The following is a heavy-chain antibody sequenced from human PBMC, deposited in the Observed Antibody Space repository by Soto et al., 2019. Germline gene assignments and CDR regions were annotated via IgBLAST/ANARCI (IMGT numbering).Heavy chain of an antibody. CDR2: IYYSGST. CDR3: ARDRGTFYYYYGMDV. Sequence: SETLSLTCTVSGGSISSGDYYWSWIRQPPGKGLEWIGYIYYSGSTYYNPSLKSRVTISVDTSKNQFSLKLSSVTAADTAVYYCARDRGTFYYYYGMDVWGQGTTVTVSS. CDR1: GGSISSGDYY. D-gene: IGHD3-10*01. J-gene: IGHJ6*02. V-gene: IGHV4-30-4*01.